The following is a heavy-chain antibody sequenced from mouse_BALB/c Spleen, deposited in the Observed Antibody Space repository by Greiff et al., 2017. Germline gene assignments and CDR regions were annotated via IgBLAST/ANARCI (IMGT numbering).Heavy chain of an antibody. D-gene: IGHD2-14*01. CDR1: GFTFSSNT. V-gene: IGHV5-9*03. Sequence: EVQLVESGGGLVKPGGSLKLSCAASGFTFSSNTMSWVRQTPEKRLEWVATISSGGGNTYYPDSVKGRFTISRDNAKNNLYLQMSSLRSEDTALYYCARSYYRYDGGYWYFDVGGAGNTVTVSS. CDR2: ISSGGGNT. CDR3: ARSYYRYDGGYWYFDV. J-gene: IGHJ1*01.